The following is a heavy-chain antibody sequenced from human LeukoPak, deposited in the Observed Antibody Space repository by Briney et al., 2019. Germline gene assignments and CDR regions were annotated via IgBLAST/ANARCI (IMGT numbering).Heavy chain of an antibody. CDR3: ARRLSIAAAGRKRAYYFDY. J-gene: IGHJ4*02. D-gene: IGHD6-13*01. Sequence: ASVKVSCKASGYTFTSYDINWVRQATGQGLEWMGWMNPNSGNTGYAQKFQGRVTMTRNTSISTAYMELSSLRSEDMAVYYCARRLSIAAAGRKRAYYFDYWGQGTLVTVSS. V-gene: IGHV1-8*01. CDR2: MNPNSGNT. CDR1: GYTFTSYD.